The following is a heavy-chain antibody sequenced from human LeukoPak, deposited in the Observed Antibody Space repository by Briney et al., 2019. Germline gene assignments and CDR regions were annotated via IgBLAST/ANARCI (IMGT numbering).Heavy chain of an antibody. Sequence: GGSLRLSCAASGFTFSSYWMHWVRQAPGKGLVWVSRINSDGSSTSDADSVKGRFTISRDNTKNTLYLQMNSLRAEDTAVYYCARVSRRYDFWSGYYAYYFDYWGQGTLVTVSS. CDR3: ARVSRRYDFWSGYYAYYFDY. D-gene: IGHD3-3*01. V-gene: IGHV3-74*01. CDR2: INSDGSST. J-gene: IGHJ4*02. CDR1: GFTFSSYW.